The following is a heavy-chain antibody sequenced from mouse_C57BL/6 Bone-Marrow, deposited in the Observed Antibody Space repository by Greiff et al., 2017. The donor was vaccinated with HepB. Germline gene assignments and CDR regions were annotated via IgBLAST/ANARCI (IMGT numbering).Heavy chain of an antibody. CDR2: IDPEDGDT. V-gene: IGHV14-1*01. J-gene: IGHJ4*01. CDR3: TTVYSNYGRYYAMDY. Sequence: VQLQQSGAELVRPGASVKLSCTASGFNIKDYYMHWVKQRPEQGLEWIGRIDPEDGDTEYAPKFQGKATMTADTSSNTAYLQLSSLTSEDTAVYYCTTVYSNYGRYYAMDYWGQGTSVTVSA. D-gene: IGHD2-5*01. CDR1: GFNIKDYY.